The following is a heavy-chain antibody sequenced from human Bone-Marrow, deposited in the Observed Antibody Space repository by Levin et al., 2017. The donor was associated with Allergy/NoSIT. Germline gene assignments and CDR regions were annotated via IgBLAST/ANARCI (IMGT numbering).Heavy chain of an antibody. CDR2: VKSKADGGTI. CDR1: FFPFLPSS. D-gene: IGHD4-17*01. CDR3: TSYGIDY. Sequence: SCSSSFFPFLPSSLFFFLPSPFPGLEWVGRVKSKADGGTIEYTPPVKGRFTISRDDSRGTVYLQMKNLRRDDTAVYYCTSYGIDYWGQGALVTVSS. V-gene: IGHV3-15*05. J-gene: IGHJ4*02.